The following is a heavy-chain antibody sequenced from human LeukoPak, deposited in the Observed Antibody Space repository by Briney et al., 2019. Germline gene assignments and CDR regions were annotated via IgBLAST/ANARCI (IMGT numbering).Heavy chain of an antibody. D-gene: IGHD3-22*01. CDR1: GGSVSSYY. CDR2: IYYTGTT. Sequence: SETLSLTCTVSGGSVSSYYWGWIRQPPGNGLEWIGYIYYTGTTYYNPSLKSRVIISVDTSKNQFSLRLNSVTAADTAVYYCARHRGGGYIKAPFDYWGQGTLVTVSS. V-gene: IGHV4-59*08. J-gene: IGHJ4*02. CDR3: ARHRGGGYIKAPFDY.